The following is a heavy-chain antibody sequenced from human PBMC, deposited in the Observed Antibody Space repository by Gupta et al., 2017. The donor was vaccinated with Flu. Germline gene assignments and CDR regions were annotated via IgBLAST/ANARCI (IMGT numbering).Heavy chain of an antibody. Sequence: EVQLVESGGGLVQPGGSLRLSCAVSGFSLSNEWMAWVRQAPGKGLEWVGNIKQDGGETYYLDSVKGRFTISRDNAKNSVYLQMNSLRAEDTAVYYCATIANVHFDYWGQGTLGTVSS. CDR2: IKQDGGET. J-gene: IGHJ4*02. CDR3: ATIANVHFDY. V-gene: IGHV3-7*01. CDR1: GFSLSNEW. D-gene: IGHD1-1*01.